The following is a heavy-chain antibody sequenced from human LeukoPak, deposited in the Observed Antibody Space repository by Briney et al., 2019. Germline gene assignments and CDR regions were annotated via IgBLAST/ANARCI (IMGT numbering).Heavy chain of an antibody. V-gene: IGHV3-66*04. CDR2: IYSGGST. CDR3: AKPRSGGLAVTADWFHP. D-gene: IGHD6-19*01. J-gene: IGHJ5*01. CDR1: GFTVSSNY. Sequence: GGSLRLSCAASGFTVSSNYLSWVRQAPGKGLEWVSVIYSGGSTYYADSVKARFTISRDNSKNTLYLQLNTLRADDTATYYCAKPRSGGLAVTADWFHPWGQGTLVVVSS.